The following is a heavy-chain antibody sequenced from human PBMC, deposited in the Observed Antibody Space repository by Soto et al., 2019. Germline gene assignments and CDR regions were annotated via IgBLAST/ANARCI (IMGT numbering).Heavy chain of an antibody. CDR3: ARDKASGGYYYGMDV. J-gene: IGHJ6*02. D-gene: IGHD2-15*01. CDR1: GGSIRSYY. CDR2: IYYSGST. Sequence: SETLSLTCTVSGGSIRSYYWSWIRQPPGKGLEWIGYIYYSGSTNYNPSLKSRVTIPVDTSKNQFSLKLSSVTAADTAVYYCARDKASGGYYYGMDVWGQGTTVTVSS. V-gene: IGHV4-59*01.